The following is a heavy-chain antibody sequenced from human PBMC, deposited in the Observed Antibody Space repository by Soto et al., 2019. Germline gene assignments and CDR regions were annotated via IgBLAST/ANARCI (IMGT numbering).Heavy chain of an antibody. V-gene: IGHV4-34*01. J-gene: IGHJ6*03. D-gene: IGHD2-8*01. CDR3: AGVAVLTAYYYYYFMVV. CDR1: GGSFSGYY. Sequence: QVQLQQWGAGLLKPSETLSLTCAVYGGSFSGYYWSWIRQPPGKGLEWIGEINHSGSTNYNPSLMMRVTVSVDMCNHQFTLALSLVPAADQAVYFGAGVAVLTAYYYYYFMVVWGKGTTVTVSS. CDR2: INHSGST.